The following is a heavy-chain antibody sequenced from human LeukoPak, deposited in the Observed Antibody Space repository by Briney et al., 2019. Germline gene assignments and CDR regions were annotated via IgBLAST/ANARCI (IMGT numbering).Heavy chain of an antibody. CDR3: ERGDVWGSYRYAIDY. J-gene: IGHJ4*01. V-gene: IGHV1-18*01. CDR1: GYTFTSYG. CDR2: ISAYNGNT. D-gene: IGHD3-16*02. Sequence: ASVKVSCKASGYTFTSYGISWVRQAPGQGLEWMGWISAYNGNTNYAQKLQGRVTMTTDTSTSTAYMELRSLRSDDTAVYYCERGDVWGSYRYAIDYWGQGTLVTVSS.